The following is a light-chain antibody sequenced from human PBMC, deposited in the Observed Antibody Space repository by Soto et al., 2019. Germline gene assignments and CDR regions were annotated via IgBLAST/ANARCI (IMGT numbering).Light chain of an antibody. CDR1: QSVLHSSNNENS. CDR2: RAS. Sequence: VLMPSPDSLALSLWERSTINCKSSQSVLHSSNNENSLAWYQQKAGQRPKLLIYRASTRESGVPDRISGSGSGTDFTLTISRLEPEDFAMYYCHHYGTSPPNTFGGGTKVDI. CDR3: HHYGTSPPNT. J-gene: IGKJ4*01. V-gene: IGKV4-1*01.